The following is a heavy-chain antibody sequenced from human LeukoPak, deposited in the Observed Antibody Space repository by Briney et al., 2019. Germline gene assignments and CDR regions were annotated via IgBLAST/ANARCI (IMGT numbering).Heavy chain of an antibody. CDR3: ARAYYYDSSGYGHFDY. Sequence: GKSLKISCKGSGYSFTSYWIGWVRQMPGKGLEWMGIIYPGDSDTRYSPSFQGQVTVSADKSISTAYLQWSSLKASDTAMYYCARAYYYDSSGYGHFDYWGQGTLVTVSS. CDR1: GYSFTSYW. D-gene: IGHD3-22*01. V-gene: IGHV5-51*01. J-gene: IGHJ4*02. CDR2: IYPGDSDT.